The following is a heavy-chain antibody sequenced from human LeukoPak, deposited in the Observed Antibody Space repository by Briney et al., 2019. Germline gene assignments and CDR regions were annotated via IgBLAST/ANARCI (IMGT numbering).Heavy chain of an antibody. CDR3: ARGALLWFGAKMEYYFDY. CDR1: SGSLSSSY. Sequence: SETLSLTCTLSSGSLSSSYWSWIRQPAGKGLEWIGRVYTSGSTNYNPSLKSRVAMSVDTSKNQFSLDLTSVTAADTAVYYCARGALLWFGAKMEYYFDYWGQGTPLTVSS. J-gene: IGHJ4*02. CDR2: VYTSGST. V-gene: IGHV4-4*07. D-gene: IGHD3-10*01.